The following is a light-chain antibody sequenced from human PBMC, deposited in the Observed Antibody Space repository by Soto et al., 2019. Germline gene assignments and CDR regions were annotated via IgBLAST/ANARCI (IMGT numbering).Light chain of an antibody. CDR1: SGHSSYA. V-gene: IGLV4-69*01. J-gene: IGLJ2*01. Sequence: QLVLNQSPSASASLGASVKLTCTLSSGHSSYAIAWHQQQPEKGPRYLMKLISDGSHSKGDGIPDRFSGSSSGAERYLTSSSLQSEDEADYYCQTWGTGIRVFGGGTKLTVL. CDR2: LISDGSH. CDR3: QTWGTGIRV.